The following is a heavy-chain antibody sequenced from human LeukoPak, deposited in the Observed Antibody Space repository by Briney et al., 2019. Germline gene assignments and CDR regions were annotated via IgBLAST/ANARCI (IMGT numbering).Heavy chain of an antibody. Sequence: SETLSLTCTVSGGSISSYYWSWIRQPPGKGLEWIGYISYSGSTNYNPSLKSRVTISIDTSKNHFSLKLSSVTAADTAVYFCARNYGGYDFHIWGQGTVVTVSS. V-gene: IGHV4-59*01. CDR3: ARNYGGYDFHI. J-gene: IGHJ3*02. D-gene: IGHD4-23*01. CDR2: ISYSGST. CDR1: GGSISSYY.